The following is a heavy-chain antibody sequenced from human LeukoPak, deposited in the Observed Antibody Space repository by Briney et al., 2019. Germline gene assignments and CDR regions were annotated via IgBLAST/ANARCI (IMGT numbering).Heavy chain of an antibody. J-gene: IGHJ4*02. V-gene: IGHV4-34*01. Sequence: SETLSLTCAVYGGSFSGYYWSWIRQPPGKGLEWIGEINHSGSTNYNPSLKSRVTISVDTSKNQFSLKLSSVTAADTAVYYCARGFHRYSYGFGVYYFDCWGQGTLVTVSS. CDR2: INHSGST. D-gene: IGHD5-18*01. CDR3: ARGFHRYSYGFGVYYFDC. CDR1: GGSFSGYY.